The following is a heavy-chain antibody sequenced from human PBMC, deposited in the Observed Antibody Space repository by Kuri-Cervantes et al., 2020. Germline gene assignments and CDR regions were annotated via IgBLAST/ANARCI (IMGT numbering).Heavy chain of an antibody. V-gene: IGHV4-59*01. J-gene: IGHJ4*02. Sequence: SETLSLTCTVSGGSISSSYWSWIRQPPGKGLEWIGYISYSGSTNYNPSLKSRVTISVDTSRNQFSLKLSSVTAEDTAVYCCATHPPSGQQQLDIGYWGQGTLVTVSS. CDR2: ISYSGST. CDR3: ATHPPSGQQQLDIGY. CDR1: GGSISSSY. D-gene: IGHD6-13*01.